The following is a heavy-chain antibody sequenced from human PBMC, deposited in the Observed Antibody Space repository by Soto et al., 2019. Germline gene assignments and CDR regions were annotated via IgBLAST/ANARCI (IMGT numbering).Heavy chain of an antibody. CDR1: GFTFSSYG. D-gene: IGHD5-18*01. V-gene: IGHV3-33*01. CDR2: IWYDGSNK. Sequence: QVQLVESGGGVVQPGRSLRLSCAASGFTFSSYGMHWVRQAPGKGLEWVAVIWYDGSNKYYADSVKGRFTISRDNSKNTLYLPMNSLRAEDTAVYYCASGYDYYYYGMDVWGHGTTVTVSS. J-gene: IGHJ6*02. CDR3: ASGYDYYYYGMDV.